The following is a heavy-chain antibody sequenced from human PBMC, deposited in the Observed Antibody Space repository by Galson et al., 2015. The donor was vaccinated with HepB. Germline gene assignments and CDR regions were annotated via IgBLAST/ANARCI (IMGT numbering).Heavy chain of an antibody. D-gene: IGHD6-13*01. CDR1: GFTFSSYA. Sequence: SLRLSCAASGFTFSSYAMSWVRQAPGKGLEWVSAISGSGGSTYYADSVKGRFTISRDNSKNTLYLQMNSLRAEDTAVYYCAKSGYSSSWPMYYFDYWGQGTLVTVSS. J-gene: IGHJ4*02. CDR3: AKSGYSSSWPMYYFDY. CDR2: ISGSGGST. V-gene: IGHV3-23*01.